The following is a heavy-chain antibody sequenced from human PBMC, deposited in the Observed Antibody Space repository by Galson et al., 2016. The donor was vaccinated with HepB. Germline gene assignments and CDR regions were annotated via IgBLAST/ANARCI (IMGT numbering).Heavy chain of an antibody. CDR3: VRDRDWTYDY. V-gene: IGHV3-72*01. CDR2: SRNRTRDYST. D-gene: IGHD3/OR15-3a*01. Sequence: SLRLSCAASGFTFSDYFMDWVRQVPGKGLEWVGRSRNRTRDYSTEYAASARGRFIISRDNSGSSLFLQMNSLKTEDTAVYYCVRDRDWTYDYWGRGTLVTVSS. CDR1: GFTFSDYF. J-gene: IGHJ4*02.